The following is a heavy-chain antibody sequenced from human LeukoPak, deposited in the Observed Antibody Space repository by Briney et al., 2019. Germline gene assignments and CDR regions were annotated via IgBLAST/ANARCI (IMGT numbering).Heavy chain of an antibody. Sequence: GGSLRLSCAASGFTFSNTWMSWVRQAPGKGLEWVGRIKSKTDGGTTDYAAPVKGRFIISRDDSKNTLYLQMNSLRAEDTAVYYCANSVVVPAAPFDYWGQGTLVTVSS. CDR2: IKSKTDGGTT. CDR3: ANSVVVPAAPFDY. V-gene: IGHV3-15*01. J-gene: IGHJ4*02. CDR1: GFTFSNTW. D-gene: IGHD2-2*01.